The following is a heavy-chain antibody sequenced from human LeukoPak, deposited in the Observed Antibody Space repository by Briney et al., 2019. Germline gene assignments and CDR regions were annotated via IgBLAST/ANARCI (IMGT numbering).Heavy chain of an antibody. CDR3: ARDLTGAGYSSSWSPAGY. D-gene: IGHD6-13*01. V-gene: IGHV1-46*01. Sequence: ASVKVSCKASGYTFTSYYMHWVRQAPGQGLEWMGIINPSGGSTSYAQKFQGRVTMTRDTSTSTVYVELSSLRSEDTAVYYCARDLTGAGYSSSWSPAGYWGQGTLVTVSS. CDR2: INPSGGST. J-gene: IGHJ4*02. CDR1: GYTFTSYY.